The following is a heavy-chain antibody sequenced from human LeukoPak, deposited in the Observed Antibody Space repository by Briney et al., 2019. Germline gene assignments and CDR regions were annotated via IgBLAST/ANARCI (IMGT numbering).Heavy chain of an antibody. CDR1: GFTFSIYG. CDR3: AKDLKVRGVMPLDY. D-gene: IGHD3-10*01. CDR2: IRHDESNN. Sequence: PGGSLRLSCAASGFTFSIYGMHWVRQAPGKGLEWVAFIRHDESNNYYADSVKGRFTISRDTSNNTLYLQLNSLRAEDTAVYYCAKDLKVRGVMPLDYWGQGTLVTVSS. J-gene: IGHJ4*02. V-gene: IGHV3-30*02.